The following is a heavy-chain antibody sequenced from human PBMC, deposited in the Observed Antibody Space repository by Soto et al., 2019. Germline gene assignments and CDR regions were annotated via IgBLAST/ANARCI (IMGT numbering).Heavy chain of an antibody. Sequence: LSCTASGFTFGDYAMSWFRQAPGKGLEWVGFIRTKAYGGTTEYAASVKGRFTISRDDSKSIAYLQMNSLKTEDTAVYYCTRGPPYGSGSYYNPNCFDPWGQGTLVTVSS. J-gene: IGHJ5*02. CDR2: IRTKAYGGTT. CDR3: TRGPPYGSGSYYNPNCFDP. V-gene: IGHV3-49*03. D-gene: IGHD3-10*01. CDR1: GFTFGDYA.